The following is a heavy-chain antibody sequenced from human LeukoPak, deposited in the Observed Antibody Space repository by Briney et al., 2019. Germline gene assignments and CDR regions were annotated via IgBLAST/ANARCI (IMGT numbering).Heavy chain of an antibody. CDR3: ARVYFGWFGEFDP. Sequence: GGSLRLSCAASGFTVSSNYMSWVRQAPGKGLEWVSVVYSGGSPYYADPVKGRFTISRDNSKNTLYLQMNSLRAEDTAVYYCARVYFGWFGEFDPWGQGTLVTVSS. V-gene: IGHV3-53*01. D-gene: IGHD3-10*01. CDR1: GFTVSSNY. J-gene: IGHJ5*02. CDR2: VYSGGSP.